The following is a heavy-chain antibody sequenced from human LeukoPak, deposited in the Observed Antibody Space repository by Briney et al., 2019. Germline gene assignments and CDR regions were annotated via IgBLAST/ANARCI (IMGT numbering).Heavy chain of an antibody. D-gene: IGHD6-19*01. Sequence: SETLSLTCAVYGGSFSGYYWSWIRQPPGKGLEWIGEINHSGSTNYNPSLKSRVTISVDTSKNQFSLKLSSVTAADTAVYYCSIAVAGTGGYNWFDPWGQGTLVTVSS. CDR3: SIAVAGTGGYNWFDP. J-gene: IGHJ5*02. CDR1: GGSFSGYY. V-gene: IGHV4-34*01. CDR2: INHSGST.